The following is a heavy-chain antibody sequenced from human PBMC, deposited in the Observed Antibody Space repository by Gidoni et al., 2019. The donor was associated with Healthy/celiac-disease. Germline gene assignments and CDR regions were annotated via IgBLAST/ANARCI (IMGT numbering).Heavy chain of an antibody. J-gene: IGHJ4*02. CDR1: GYTFTSYY. CDR2: INPSGGST. Sequence: QVQLVQSGAEVKKPGASVKVSCKASGYTFTSYYMHWVRQGPGQGLEWMGIINPSGGSTSYAQKFQGRVTMTRDTSTSTVYMELSSLRSEDTAVYYCARDYGDYVVDYWGQGTLVTVSS. D-gene: IGHD4-17*01. V-gene: IGHV1-46*01. CDR3: ARDYGDYVVDY.